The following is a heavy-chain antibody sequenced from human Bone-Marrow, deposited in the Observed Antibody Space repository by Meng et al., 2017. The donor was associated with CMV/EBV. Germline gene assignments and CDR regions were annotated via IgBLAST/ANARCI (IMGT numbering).Heavy chain of an antibody. V-gene: IGHV3-30*04. Sequence: GEPLKISCAASGFTFTNHALHWVRQAPGKGLEWLTVISYDGSQTYYADSVKGRFTISRDTSRNTLSLQMNSLRGNDTAVYFCARDQGYYYYGMDFWGRGTTVTVSS. J-gene: IGHJ6*02. CDR1: GFTFTNHA. CDR2: ISYDGSQT. CDR3: ARDQGYYYYGMDF.